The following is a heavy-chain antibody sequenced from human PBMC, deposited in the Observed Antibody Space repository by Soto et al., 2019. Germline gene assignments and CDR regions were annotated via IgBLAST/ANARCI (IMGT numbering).Heavy chain of an antibody. Sequence: GGSLRLSCAVSGFTFSDYYMSWIRQAPGKGLEWVSYISSSSSYTNYADSVKGRFTISRDNAKNSLYLQMNSLRAEDTAVYYCARGGSPVRSYYYGMDVWGQGTTVTVSS. J-gene: IGHJ6*02. D-gene: IGHD3-10*01. CDR2: ISSSSSYT. V-gene: IGHV3-11*06. CDR3: ARGGSPVRSYYYGMDV. CDR1: GFTFSDYY.